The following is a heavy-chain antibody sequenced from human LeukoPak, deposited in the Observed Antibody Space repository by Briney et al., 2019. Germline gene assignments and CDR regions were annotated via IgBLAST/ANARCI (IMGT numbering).Heavy chain of an antibody. J-gene: IGHJ4*02. CDR1: GYTFTGYY. V-gene: IGHV1-2*02. CDR3: ATDIVVVPAAISALDY. Sequence: ASVKVSCKASGYTFTGYYMHWVRQAPGQGLEWMGWINPNSGGTNYGQKFQGRVTMTRDTSISTAYMELSRLRSDDTAVYYCATDIVVVPAAISALDYWGQGTLVTVSS. D-gene: IGHD2-2*01. CDR2: INPNSGGT.